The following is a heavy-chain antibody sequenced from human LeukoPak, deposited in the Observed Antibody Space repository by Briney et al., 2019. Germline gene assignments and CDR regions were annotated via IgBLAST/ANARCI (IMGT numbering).Heavy chain of an antibody. CDR3: AREYDYGDCVYFDY. CDR1: GGSISTSNYY. J-gene: IGHJ4*02. CDR2: IFYSGST. D-gene: IGHD4-17*01. Sequence: TSETLSLTCTVSGGSISTSNYYWGWIRQPPGKGLEWIGNIFYSGSTYYSPSLRSRVTISLDTSRNQFSLKLNSVTAADTAVYYCAREYDYGDCVYFDYWGQGTLVTVSS. V-gene: IGHV4-39*07.